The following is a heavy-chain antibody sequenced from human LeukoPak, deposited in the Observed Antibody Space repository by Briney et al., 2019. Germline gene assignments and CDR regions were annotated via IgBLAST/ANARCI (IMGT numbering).Heavy chain of an antibody. CDR1: GFTFSTYA. CDR2: ISGSGGST. Sequence: GSLRLSCAASGFTFSTYAMTWVRQAPGKGLEWVSSISGSGGSTYYADSVKGRFTISRDNSKNTLYLQMNSLRAEDTAVYYCARDRSRSYYEPFDCWGQGTLVTVSS. CDR3: ARDRSRSYYEPFDC. D-gene: IGHD3-10*01. V-gene: IGHV3-23*01. J-gene: IGHJ4*02.